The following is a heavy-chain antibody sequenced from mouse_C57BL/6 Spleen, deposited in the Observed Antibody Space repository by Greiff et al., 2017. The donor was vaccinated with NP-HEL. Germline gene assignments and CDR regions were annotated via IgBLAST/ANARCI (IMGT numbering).Heavy chain of an antibody. CDR2: ISDGGSYT. D-gene: IGHD1-1*01. CDR3: ARDRGNVLDY. Sequence: EVKVVESGGGLVKPGGSLKLSCAASGFTFSSYAMSWVRQTPEKRLEWVATISDGGSYTYYPDNVKGRFTISRDNAKNNLYLQMSHLKSEDTAMDYCARDRGNVLDYWGQGTTLTVSS. J-gene: IGHJ2*01. V-gene: IGHV5-4*01. CDR1: GFTFSSYA.